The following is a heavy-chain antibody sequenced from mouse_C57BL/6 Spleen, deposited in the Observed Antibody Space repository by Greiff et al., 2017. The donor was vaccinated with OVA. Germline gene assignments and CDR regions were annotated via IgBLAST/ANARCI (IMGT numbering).Heavy chain of an antibody. Sequence: QVQLQQPGTELVKPGASVKLSCKASGYTFTSYWMHWVKQRPGQGLEWIGNINPSNGGTNYNEKFKSKATLTVDKSSSTAYMQLSSLTSEDSEVYYCARSSILYYYAMDYWGQGTSVTVSS. D-gene: IGHD1-1*01. V-gene: IGHV1-53*01. CDR3: ARSSILYYYAMDY. CDR2: INPSNGGT. CDR1: GYTFTSYW. J-gene: IGHJ4*01.